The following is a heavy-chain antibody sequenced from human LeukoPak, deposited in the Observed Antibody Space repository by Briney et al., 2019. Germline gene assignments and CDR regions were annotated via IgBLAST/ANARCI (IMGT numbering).Heavy chain of an antibody. CDR2: ISGGGSMI. D-gene: IGHD4-11*01. J-gene: IGHJ4*02. CDR3: ARANSD. Sequence: GGSLRLSCAASGFTFSSYEMNWVRQAPGKGLEWVSYISGGGSMIYYADSVKGRFTISRDNAKNSLYLQMSSLSTEDTAVYYCARANSDWGQETLVTVSS. V-gene: IGHV3-48*03. CDR1: GFTFSSYE.